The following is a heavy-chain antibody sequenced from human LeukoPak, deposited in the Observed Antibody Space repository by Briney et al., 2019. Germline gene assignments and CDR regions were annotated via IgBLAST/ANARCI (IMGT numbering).Heavy chain of an antibody. Sequence: VASVKVSCKASGYTFSGYYMHWVRQAPGQGLEWMGWINPNSGGTNYAQKFQGWVTMTRDTSISTAYMELSRLRSDDTAVYYCARDRQQLVNWFDPWGQGTLVTVSS. CDR2: INPNSGGT. CDR3: ARDRQQLVNWFDP. V-gene: IGHV1-2*04. D-gene: IGHD6-13*01. CDR1: GYTFSGYY. J-gene: IGHJ5*02.